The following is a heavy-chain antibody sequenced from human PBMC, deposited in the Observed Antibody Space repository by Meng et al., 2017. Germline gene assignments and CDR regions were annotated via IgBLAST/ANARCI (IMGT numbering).Heavy chain of an antibody. D-gene: IGHD3-22*01. V-gene: IGHV1-8*03. J-gene: IGHJ4*02. CDR3: ARVYRYDSSGYYREYFDY. Sequence: ASVKVSCKASGYTFTGYDINWVRQATGQGLEWMGWMNPNSGNTGYAQKFQGRVTITRNTSISTAYMELSSLRSEDTAVYYCARVYRYDSSGYYREYFDYWGQGTLVTVSS. CDR2: MNPNSGNT. CDR1: GYTFTGYD.